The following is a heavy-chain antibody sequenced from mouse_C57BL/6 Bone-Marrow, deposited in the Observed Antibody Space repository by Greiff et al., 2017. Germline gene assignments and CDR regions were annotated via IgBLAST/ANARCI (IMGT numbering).Heavy chain of an antibody. CDR2: ISYDGSN. J-gene: IGHJ3*01. V-gene: IGHV3-6*01. CDR1: GYSITSGYY. CDR3: ARDGYYGAWFAY. D-gene: IGHD2-3*01. Sequence: EVQLQESGPGLVKPSQSLSLTCSVTGYSITSGYYWNWIRQFPGNKLEWMGYISYDGSNNYNPSLKNRISITRDTSKNQFFLTLNSVTTEDTATYYCARDGYYGAWFAYWGQGTLVTVSA.